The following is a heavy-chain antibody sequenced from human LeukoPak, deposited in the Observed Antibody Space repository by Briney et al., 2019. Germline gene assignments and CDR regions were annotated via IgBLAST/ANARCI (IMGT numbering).Heavy chain of an antibody. Sequence: GGSLRLSCAASGFTFSSYAMSWVRQAPGKALEWVSAISGSGDSTYYGDSVKGRFTISRGNSKNTLYLQMNSLRAEDTAVYYCAKTRPLDSSSWSHGDYWGQGTLVTVSS. CDR1: GFTFSSYA. D-gene: IGHD6-13*01. CDR3: AKTRPLDSSSWSHGDY. CDR2: ISGSGDST. J-gene: IGHJ4*02. V-gene: IGHV3-23*01.